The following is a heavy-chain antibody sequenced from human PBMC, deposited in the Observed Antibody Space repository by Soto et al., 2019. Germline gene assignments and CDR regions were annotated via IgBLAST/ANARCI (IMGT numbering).Heavy chain of an antibody. V-gene: IGHV3-66*01. CDR1: GFIVSSNS. CDR3: ARDLDPNHYDYSGPDY. Sequence: EVQLVESGGGLVQPGGSLRLSCAASGFIVSSNSMSWVRQAPGKGLEWVSVIYSGGSTYYADSVKGRFTISRDNSKNTLYLQMNSLRAKDTAVYYCARDLDPNHYDYSGPDYWGQGTLVTVSS. D-gene: IGHD3-22*01. CDR2: IYSGGST. J-gene: IGHJ4*02.